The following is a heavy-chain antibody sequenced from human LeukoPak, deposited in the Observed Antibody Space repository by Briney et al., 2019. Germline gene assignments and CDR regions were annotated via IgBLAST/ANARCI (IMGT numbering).Heavy chain of an antibody. D-gene: IGHD5-24*01. Sequence: SVKVSCTASGGTFSSYAISWVRQAPGQGLEWMGGIIPIFGTANYAQKFQGRVTITADESTSTAYMELSSLRSEDTAVYYCARDLQGDGSNDYWGQGTLVTVSS. CDR2: IIPIFGTA. J-gene: IGHJ4*02. CDR3: ARDLQGDGSNDY. V-gene: IGHV1-69*13. CDR1: GGTFSSYA.